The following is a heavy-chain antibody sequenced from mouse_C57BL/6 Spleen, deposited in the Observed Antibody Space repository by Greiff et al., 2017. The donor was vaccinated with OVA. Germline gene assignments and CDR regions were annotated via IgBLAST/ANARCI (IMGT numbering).Heavy chain of an antibody. CDR1: GYTFTSYW. Sequence: VQLQQPGAELVRPGTSVKLSCKASGYTFTSYWMHWVKQRPGQGLEWIGVIDPSDSYTNYNQKFKGKATLTVDTSSSTAYMQLSSLTSEDSAVYYCASYSNSWFAYWGQGTLVTVSA. CDR2: IDPSDSYT. D-gene: IGHD2-5*01. V-gene: IGHV1-59*01. J-gene: IGHJ3*01. CDR3: ASYSNSWFAY.